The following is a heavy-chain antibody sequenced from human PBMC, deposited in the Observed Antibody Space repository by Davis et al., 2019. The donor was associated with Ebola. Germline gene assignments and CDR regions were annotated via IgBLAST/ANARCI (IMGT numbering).Heavy chain of an antibody. CDR2: ISGSGAST. CDR1: GFTFENHA. D-gene: IGHD5-18*01. Sequence: GESLKISCAASGFTFENHAMNWVRQAPGRGLEWVSSISGSGASTYYADSVKGRFTISRDNSKNTLYLQMNTLRAEDTARYYCTNYVQRGAFDIWGQGTMVTVSS. V-gene: IGHV3-23*01. J-gene: IGHJ3*02. CDR3: TNYVQRGAFDI.